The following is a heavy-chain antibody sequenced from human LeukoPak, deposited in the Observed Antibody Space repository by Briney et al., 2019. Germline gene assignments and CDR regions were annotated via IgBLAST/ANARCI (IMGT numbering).Heavy chain of an antibody. CDR1: GITFGSFA. Sequence: GGSLRLSCSASGITFGSFAMHWVRKAPGKGLEYVSAITGNGVGTYYADSVKGRFTISRDNSKNTLYLQMSSLRTEDTAVYYCAKDSYSSSWYYFDYWGQGTLVTVSS. CDR3: AKDSYSSSWYYFDY. V-gene: IGHV3-64D*06. CDR2: ITGNGVGT. D-gene: IGHD6-13*01. J-gene: IGHJ4*02.